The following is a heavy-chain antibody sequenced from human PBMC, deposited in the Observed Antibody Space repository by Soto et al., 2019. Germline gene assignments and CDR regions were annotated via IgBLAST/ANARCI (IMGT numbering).Heavy chain of an antibody. V-gene: IGHV3-30*18. CDR3: AKGVVFDEPFPDYFDY. J-gene: IGHJ4*02. D-gene: IGHD2-2*01. Sequence: PGGSLRLSCAASGFTFSSYGMHWVRQAPGKGLEWVAVISYDGSNKYYADSVKGRFTISRDNSKNTLYLQMNSLRAEDTAVYYCAKGVVFDEPFPDYFDYWGQGTLVTVSS. CDR1: GFTFSSYG. CDR2: ISYDGSNK.